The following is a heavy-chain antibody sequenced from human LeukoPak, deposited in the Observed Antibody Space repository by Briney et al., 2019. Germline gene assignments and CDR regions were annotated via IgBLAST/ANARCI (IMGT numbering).Heavy chain of an antibody. CDR3: ARPYCSSGSCYGTWYFDL. V-gene: IGHV5-51*01. CDR2: IYPGDSDT. D-gene: IGHD2-15*01. CDR1: GYSFTTYW. J-gene: IGHJ2*01. Sequence: GESLKISCRGSGYSFTTYWIGWVRQMPGKGLEWMGIIYPGDSDTRYSPSFQGQVTISVDKSISTAYLQWSSLKASDTAMYYCARPYCSSGSCYGTWYFDLWGRGTLVTVSS.